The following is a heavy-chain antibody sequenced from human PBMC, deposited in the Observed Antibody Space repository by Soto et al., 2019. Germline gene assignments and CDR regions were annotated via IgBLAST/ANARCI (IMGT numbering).Heavy chain of an antibody. Sequence: QVQLVESGGGVVQPGRSLRLSCAASGFTFSSYGMHWVRQAPGKGLEWVAVISYDGSNKYYADSVKGRFTISRDNSKNTVYLQMNSLRAEDAAVYYCAKNLRGWYRVDYWGQGTLVTVSS. CDR1: GFTFSSYG. CDR3: AKNLRGWYRVDY. D-gene: IGHD6-19*01. V-gene: IGHV3-30*18. CDR2: ISYDGSNK. J-gene: IGHJ4*02.